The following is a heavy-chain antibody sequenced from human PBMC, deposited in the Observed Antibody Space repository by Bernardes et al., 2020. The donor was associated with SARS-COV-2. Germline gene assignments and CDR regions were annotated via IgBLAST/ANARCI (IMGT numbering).Heavy chain of an antibody. Sequence: GGSLRLSCAASGFIFSNYDMNWVRQAPGKGLEWVSFISSTSRTIYYADSVKGRFTISRDNAKNSLYLQMNSLRDDDTAVYYCARDVDHSGRYYNFYWGQGALVTVSS. V-gene: IGHV3-48*02. J-gene: IGHJ4*02. CDR3: ARDVDHSGRYYNFY. CDR1: GFIFSNYD. CDR2: ISSTSRTI. D-gene: IGHD3-22*01.